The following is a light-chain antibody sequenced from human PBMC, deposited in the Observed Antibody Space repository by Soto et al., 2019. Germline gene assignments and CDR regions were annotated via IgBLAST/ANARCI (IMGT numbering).Light chain of an antibody. Sequence: ETLMTQSPATLSVSPGDRAIISCRASHGVNSNLAWYQQRPGQPPRLLIYDAYTRASDVPGRFSGSGSGREFTLTISSLQSEDFAIYSCHQYNSWPWTFGQGTKVDIK. CDR1: HGVNSN. CDR3: HQYNSWPWT. J-gene: IGKJ1*01. V-gene: IGKV3-15*01. CDR2: DAY.